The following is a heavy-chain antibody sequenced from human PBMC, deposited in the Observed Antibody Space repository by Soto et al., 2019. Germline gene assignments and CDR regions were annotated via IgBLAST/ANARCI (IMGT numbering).Heavy chain of an antibody. CDR2: IDISDNT. CDR3: ARGVRVNDH. J-gene: IGHJ5*02. V-gene: IGHV3-53*01. D-gene: IGHD2-21*01. CDR1: GFTVSSNY. Sequence: EVQLVESGGGLIQPGGSLRLSCAASGFTVSSNYMSWVRQAPGKGLEWVSGIDISDNTYYADSVRGRFTISRDNSKNTLFLQIYSLRAEDSAVYYCARGVRVNDHWGQGTLVTVSS.